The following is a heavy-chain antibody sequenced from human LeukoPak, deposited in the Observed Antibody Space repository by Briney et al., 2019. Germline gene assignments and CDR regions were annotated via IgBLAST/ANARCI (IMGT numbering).Heavy chain of an antibody. D-gene: IGHD5-24*01. Sequence: GASVKVSCRASGCTFTNYYMHWVRQAPGQGLEWMGIINPSGGSTTYAQKFQDRVTMTRDMSTSTVYMELSSLRSEDTAVYYCARNRWLDCWGQGTLVTVPS. CDR2: INPSGGST. J-gene: IGHJ4*02. V-gene: IGHV1-46*01. CDR1: GCTFTNYY. CDR3: ARNRWLDC.